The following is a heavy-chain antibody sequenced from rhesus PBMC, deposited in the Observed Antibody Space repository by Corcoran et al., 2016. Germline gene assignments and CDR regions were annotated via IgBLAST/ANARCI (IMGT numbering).Heavy chain of an antibody. J-gene: IGHJ4*01. Sequence: QVQLQESGPGLVKPSETLSLTCDVSGASISSHWWSWVRQPPGKGLEWIGEINGNNGNTNYNPSLKSRLYISKDASKNQFSLKLSSVTAADTAVYYCARESGEGYWGQGVLVTVSS. CDR3: ARESGEGY. V-gene: IGHV4-80*01. CDR1: GASISSHW. CDR2: INGNNGNT. D-gene: IGHD1-44*02.